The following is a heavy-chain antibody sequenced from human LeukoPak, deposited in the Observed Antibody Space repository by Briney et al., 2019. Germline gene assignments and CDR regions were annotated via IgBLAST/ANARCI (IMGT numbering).Heavy chain of an antibody. V-gene: IGHV3-7*01. CDR1: GFTLSSYW. D-gene: IGHD3-22*01. J-gene: IGHJ3*01. CDR2: IKEDGSKK. Sequence: PGGSLRLSCGASGFTLSSYWMTWVRQAPGKGLEWVANIKEDGSKKYYVESVRGRFTISRDNAENSLYLQMNGLGAEDTAVYYCAENTRSCRSSPSVVVAFNFWGRGKM. CDR3: AENTRSCRSSPSVVVAFNF.